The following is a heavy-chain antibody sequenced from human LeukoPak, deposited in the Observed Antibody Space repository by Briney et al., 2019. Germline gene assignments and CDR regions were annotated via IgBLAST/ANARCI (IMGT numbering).Heavy chain of an antibody. Sequence: PGGSLRLSCAASGFTFSDYYMSWIRQAPGKGLEWVSYISSSGSARYYADSVKGGFTISRDNAKNSLYLQMNSLRAEDTAMYYCAIPDRRYGDAFDIWGQGTMVTVSS. J-gene: IGHJ3*02. CDR3: AIPDRRYGDAFDI. V-gene: IGHV3-11*04. D-gene: IGHD3-9*01. CDR1: GFTFSDYY. CDR2: ISSSGSAR.